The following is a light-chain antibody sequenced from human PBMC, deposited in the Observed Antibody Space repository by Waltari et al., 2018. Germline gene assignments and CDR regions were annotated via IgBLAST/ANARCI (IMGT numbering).Light chain of an antibody. V-gene: IGKV3-20*01. CDR3: QQYGNSPIYT. Sequence: SVLTQSPGTLSLSPVERATLSCRASQSVSSSYLAWYQQRPGQAPRLLIYGASSRATGVPDRFSASGSGTDFTLTISRLEPEDFAVYYCQQYGNSPIYTFGQGTKLEI. J-gene: IGKJ2*01. CDR2: GAS. CDR1: QSVSSSY.